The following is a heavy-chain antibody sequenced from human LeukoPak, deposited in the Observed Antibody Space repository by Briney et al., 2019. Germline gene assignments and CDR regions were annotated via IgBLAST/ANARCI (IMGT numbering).Heavy chain of an antibody. J-gene: IGHJ4*02. CDR3: ATYCSSTSCPSASFDY. Sequence: GASVKVSCKASGYTFTGYYMHWVRQAPGQGLEWMGGFVPEDGETIYAQKFQGRVTMTEDTSTDTAYMELSSLRSEDTAVYYCATYCSSTSCPSASFDYWGQGTLVTVSS. CDR2: FVPEDGET. V-gene: IGHV1-24*01. CDR1: GYTFTGYY. D-gene: IGHD2-2*01.